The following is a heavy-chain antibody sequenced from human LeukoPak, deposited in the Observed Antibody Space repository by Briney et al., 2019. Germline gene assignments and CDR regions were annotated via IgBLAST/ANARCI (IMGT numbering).Heavy chain of an antibody. CDR1: GGSISSSSYY. V-gene: IGHV4-39*01. Sequence: SETLSLTCTVPGGSISSSSYYWGWIRQPPGKGLEWIGSIYYSGSTYYNPSLKSRVTISVDTSKNQFSLKLSSVTAADTAVYYCARQGADSSGYYYLSYFDYWGQGTLVTVSS. CDR2: IYYSGST. J-gene: IGHJ4*02. D-gene: IGHD3-22*01. CDR3: ARQGADSSGYYYLSYFDY.